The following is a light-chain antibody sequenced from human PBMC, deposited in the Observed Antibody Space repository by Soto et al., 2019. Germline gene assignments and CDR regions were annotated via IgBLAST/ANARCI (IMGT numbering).Light chain of an antibody. V-gene: IGKV3-20*01. CDR1: QSISRN. Sequence: EIVMTQSPATLSVSSGERVTLSCRASQSISRNLAWHQQKPGQAPRLLIYGASSRATGIPDRFSGSGSGTDFTLTISRLEPEDFAVYYCQQYGSSPGTFGQGTKVDIK. J-gene: IGKJ1*01. CDR2: GAS. CDR3: QQYGSSPGT.